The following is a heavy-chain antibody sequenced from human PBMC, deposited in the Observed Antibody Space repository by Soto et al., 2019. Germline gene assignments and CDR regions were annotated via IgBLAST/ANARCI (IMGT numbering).Heavy chain of an antibody. J-gene: IGHJ3*02. D-gene: IGHD1-26*01. Sequence: EVQLLESGGGLVQPGGSLRLSCAASGFTFSSYAMSWVRQAPGKGLEWVSAISGSGGSTYYADSVKGRFTISRDNFKNTLYLQMNSLRAENTAVYYCAKGVYSVGPTVEPDAFDIWGQGTMVTVSS. CDR2: ISGSGGST. V-gene: IGHV3-23*01. CDR3: AKGVYSVGPTVEPDAFDI. CDR1: GFTFSSYA.